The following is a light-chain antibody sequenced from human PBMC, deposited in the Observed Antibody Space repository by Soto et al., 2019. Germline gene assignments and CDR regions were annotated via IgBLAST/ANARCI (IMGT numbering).Light chain of an antibody. J-gene: IGKJ3*01. V-gene: IGKV1-9*01. CDR3: QQLNSYPIT. CDR1: QGINNY. CDR2: AAS. Sequence: DIQLTQSPSFLSASVGDRVTITCRASQGINNYLGWYQQKPGKAPKLLIYAASTLQSGVPSRFSGSRSGTEFTLTISSLQPEDFATYYCQQLNSYPITFGPGTKVDI.